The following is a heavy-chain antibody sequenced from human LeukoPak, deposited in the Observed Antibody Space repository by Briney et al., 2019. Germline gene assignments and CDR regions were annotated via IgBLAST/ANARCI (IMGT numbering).Heavy chain of an antibody. Sequence: GGSLRLSCAASGFTFSNYPMSYVRQAPGKGLEWVSTVGISGSDTYYADSVKGRLTISRDNSKNTLFLQMNSLGVEDTAVYYCAKDLRGLILRYFDSWGQGILVTVS. D-gene: IGHD3-16*01. CDR2: VGISGSDT. J-gene: IGHJ4*02. V-gene: IGHV3-23*01. CDR1: GFTFSNYP. CDR3: AKDLRGLILRYFDS.